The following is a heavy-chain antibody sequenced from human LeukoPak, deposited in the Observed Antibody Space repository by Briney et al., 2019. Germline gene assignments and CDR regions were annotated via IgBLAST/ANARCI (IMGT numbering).Heavy chain of an antibody. CDR1: GGSISSGGYY. CDR2: IYYSGST. CDR3: ARQLGSVAPIAVAGDY. V-gene: IGHV4-39*01. D-gene: IGHD6-19*01. Sequence: KASETLSLTCTVSGGSISSGGYYWSWIRQHPGKGLEWIGYIYYSGSTYYNPSLKSRVTISVDTSKNQFSLKLSSVTAADTAVYYCARQLGSVAPIAVAGDYWGQGTLVTVSS. J-gene: IGHJ4*02.